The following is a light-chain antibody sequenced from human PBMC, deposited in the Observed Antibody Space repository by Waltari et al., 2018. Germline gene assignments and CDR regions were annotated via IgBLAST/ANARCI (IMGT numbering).Light chain of an antibody. CDR1: QSVSRS. CDR2: GAS. CDR3: QHYVRLPVS. Sequence: EIVLTQSPGTLSLSPGERATLYCRDSQSVSRSLAWYQQKPGQAPRLLIYGASSRATGVPDRFSGSGSGTDFSLTISRLEPEDFAVYYCQHYVRLPVSFGQGTKVEIK. J-gene: IGKJ1*01. V-gene: IGKV3-20*01.